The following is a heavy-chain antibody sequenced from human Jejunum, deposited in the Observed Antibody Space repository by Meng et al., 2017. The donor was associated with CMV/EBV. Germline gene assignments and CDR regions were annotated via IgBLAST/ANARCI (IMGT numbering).Heavy chain of an antibody. CDR2: INPQTGDT. J-gene: IGHJ4*02. CDR3: AKDAGSCLDYYCDY. V-gene: IGHV1-2*02. Sequence: QAPGQGLEWMGWINPQTGDTNYAPKFRGRVTMTRDMSINTVYMEVTGLRSDDTAVYYCAKDAGSCLDYYCDYWGQGTLVTVSS. D-gene: IGHD1-26*01.